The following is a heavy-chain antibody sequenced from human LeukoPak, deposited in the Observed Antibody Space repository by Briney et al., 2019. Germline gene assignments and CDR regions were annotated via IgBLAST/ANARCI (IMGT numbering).Heavy chain of an antibody. V-gene: IGHV3-20*04. J-gene: IGHJ3*02. CDR3: ARRDIVVVPAAIIGAFDI. CDR2: INWNGGST. CDR1: GFTFDDYG. D-gene: IGHD2-2*02. Sequence: GRSLRLSCAASGFTFDDYGMSWVRQAPGKGLEWVSGINWNGGSTGYADSVKGRFTISRDNAKNSLYLQMNSLRAEDTALYYCARRDIVVVPAAIIGAFDIWGQGTMVTVSS.